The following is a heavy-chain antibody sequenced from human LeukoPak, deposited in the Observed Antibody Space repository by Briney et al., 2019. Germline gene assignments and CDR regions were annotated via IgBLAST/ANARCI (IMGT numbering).Heavy chain of an antibody. CDR1: GFTFRSYG. Sequence: PGGSLRLSCAASGFTFRSYGMHWVRQAPGKGVEWVAVISYDGSNKYYADCVKRRFTISRENSTNSLYLQMNSRRAEDMAVYYCAKDHSVIVATNWGQGTLATVSS. CDR3: AKDHSVIVATN. V-gene: IGHV3-30*18. CDR2: ISYDGSNK. D-gene: IGHD5-12*01. J-gene: IGHJ4*02.